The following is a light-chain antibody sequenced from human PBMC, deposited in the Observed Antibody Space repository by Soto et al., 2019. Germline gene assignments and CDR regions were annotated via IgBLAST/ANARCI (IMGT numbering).Light chain of an antibody. Sequence: EILMTQSPATLSVSPGESVTFSCRAIQSVRYSLCCYQQKPGQAPRLLIYDASIRAPGIPVRFSGSGSGTQFTLTISSLQSEDLGVYYCQQNKDWPGTFGQGTKVEIK. V-gene: IGKV3-15*01. CDR2: DAS. J-gene: IGKJ1*01. CDR1: QSVRYS. CDR3: QQNKDWPGT.